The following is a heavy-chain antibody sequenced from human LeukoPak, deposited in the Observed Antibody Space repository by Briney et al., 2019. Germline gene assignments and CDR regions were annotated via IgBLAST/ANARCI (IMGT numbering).Heavy chain of an antibody. CDR1: GGSISSYY. CDR3: ARGGVAVLSFDY. V-gene: IGHV4-4*07. CDR2: IYTSGSI. Sequence: SETLSLTCTVSGGSISSYYWSWIRQPAGKGLEWIGRIYTSGSINYNPSLKSRVAMSVDTSKNQFSLKLSSVTAADTAVYYCARGGVAVLSFDYWGQGTLVTVSS. D-gene: IGHD2-15*01. J-gene: IGHJ4*02.